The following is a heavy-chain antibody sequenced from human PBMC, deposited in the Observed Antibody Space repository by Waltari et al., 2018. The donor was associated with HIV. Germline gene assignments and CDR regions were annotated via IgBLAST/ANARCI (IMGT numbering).Heavy chain of an antibody. V-gene: IGHV1-8*02. D-gene: IGHD3-16*01. CDR2: MNPNSRNT. J-gene: IGHJ3*01. CDR3: ARLVRGFSYAGAFDL. Sequence: QAQLVQSGAEVKKPGASVRVSCRACGYSFSSLVINWVRQATGQGLEWLGWMNPNSRNTGYARMFQGRVTMTRNTSINTAYMELSNLKSEDTAVYYCARLVRGFSYAGAFDLWGQGTVVTGSS. CDR1: GYSFSSLV.